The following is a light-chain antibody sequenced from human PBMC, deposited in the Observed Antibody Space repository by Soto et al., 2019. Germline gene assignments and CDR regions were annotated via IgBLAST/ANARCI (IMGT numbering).Light chain of an antibody. CDR1: SSDVGGSNY. V-gene: IGLV2-8*01. Sequence: QSALTQPPSASGSPGQSVTISCTGTSSDVGGSNYVSWYQQHPGKAPNLMIYEVSKRPSGVPDRFSGSKSGNTASLTVSGLQTEEEADYYCRSYAGSNSFIFGGGTKVTVL. CDR3: RSYAGSNSFI. CDR2: EVS. J-gene: IGLJ2*01.